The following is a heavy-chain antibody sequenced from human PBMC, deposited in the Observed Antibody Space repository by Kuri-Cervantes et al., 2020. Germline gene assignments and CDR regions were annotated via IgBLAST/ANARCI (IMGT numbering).Heavy chain of an antibody. J-gene: IGHJ4*02. D-gene: IGHD6-13*01. V-gene: IGHV4-59*01. Sequence: SETLSLTCTVSGGSISSYYWSWIRQPPGKGLEWIGYIYYSGSTNYNPSLKSRVTISVDKSKNQFSLKLSSVTAADTAVYYCARDSRAAAGVDYWGQGTLVTDSS. CDR3: ARDSRAAAGVDY. CDR2: IYYSGST. CDR1: GGSISSYY.